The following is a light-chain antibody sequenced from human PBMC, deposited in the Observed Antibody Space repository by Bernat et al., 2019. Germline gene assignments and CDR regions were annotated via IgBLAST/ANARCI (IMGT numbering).Light chain of an antibody. CDR1: QDIGSY. V-gene: IGKV1-8*01. J-gene: IGKJ4*01. CDR3: QQYYTYPLT. Sequence: AIRMTQSPSSFSASTGDRVTITCRASQDIGSYLAWYQLKPGKAPKVLIYAASTLQSGVPSRFSGSGSGTDFTLTISCLQSEDFATYYCQQYYTYPLTFSGGTQVEMK. CDR2: AAS.